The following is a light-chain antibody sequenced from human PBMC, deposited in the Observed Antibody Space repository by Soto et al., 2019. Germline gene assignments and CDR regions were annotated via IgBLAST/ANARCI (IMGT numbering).Light chain of an antibody. J-gene: IGKJ3*01. CDR1: QSIGGD. CDR3: QQFNNWPIT. Sequence: EIVMTQSPATLSVSPGERATLSCRASQSIGGDLAWYQQKAGQVPRLLIHRASTRATGIPARFSGSGSGTDFTLTISSLQSEDFAVYCCQQFNNWPITFGPGTKVDF. V-gene: IGKV3-15*01. CDR2: RAS.